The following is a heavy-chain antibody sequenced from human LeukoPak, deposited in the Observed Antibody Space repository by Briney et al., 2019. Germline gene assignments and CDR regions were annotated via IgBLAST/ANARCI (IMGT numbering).Heavy chain of an antibody. V-gene: IGHV1-3*03. CDR1: GYTFTGYY. J-gene: IGHJ4*02. CDR2: INAGSGNT. CDR3: AREGSSSSFDY. Sequence: ASVKVSCKASGYTFTGYYMHWVRQAPGQRLEWMGWINAGSGNTKYSQELQGRVTITSDTSASTAYMELSSLTSEDMAVYYCAREGSSSSFDYWGQGTLVTVSS. D-gene: IGHD6-6*01.